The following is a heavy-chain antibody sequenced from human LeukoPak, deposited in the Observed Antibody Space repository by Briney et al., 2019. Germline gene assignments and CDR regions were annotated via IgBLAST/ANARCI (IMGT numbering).Heavy chain of an antibody. Sequence: SETLSLTCSVSGGSISSHYWSCIRQPPGKGLEWIGYIHYSGSTDYNPSLKSRVTISVDTSRKQFSLYLNSVTAADTAVYFCARHYYDSSGYPNYFHYWGQGTLVSVSS. V-gene: IGHV4-59*08. CDR2: IHYSGST. CDR3: ARHYYDSSGYPNYFHY. D-gene: IGHD3-22*01. J-gene: IGHJ4*02. CDR1: GGSISSHY.